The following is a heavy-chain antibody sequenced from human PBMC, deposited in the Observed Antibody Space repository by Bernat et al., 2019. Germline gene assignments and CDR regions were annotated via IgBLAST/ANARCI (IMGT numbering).Heavy chain of an antibody. CDR2: IRSKANSYAT. CDR1: GFTFSGSA. J-gene: IGHJ3*02. CDR3: TSHRYNWNSDDAFDI. V-gene: IGHV3-73*02. Sequence: LVESGGGLVQPGGSLKLSCAASGFTFSGSAMHWVRQASGKGLEWVGHIRSKANSYATAYAASVKGRFTISRDDSKNTAYLQMNSLRTEDTAVYYCTSHRYNWNSDDAFDIWGQGTMVTVSS. D-gene: IGHD1-7*01.